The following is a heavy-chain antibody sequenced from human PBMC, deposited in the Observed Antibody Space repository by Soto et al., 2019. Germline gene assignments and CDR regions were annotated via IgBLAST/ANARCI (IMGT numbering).Heavy chain of an antibody. J-gene: IGHJ5*02. V-gene: IGHV3-23*01. CDR3: SKWSGFGDA. Sequence: PGGSLRLSCAASGFTFSSYSMTWVRQAPGKGLEWVSGISDSGGNTWYADSVKGRFTISRDNSKNTLFLQMSSLRAEDTAVYFCSKWSGFGDAWGQGTLVTVSS. CDR2: ISDSGGNT. D-gene: IGHD3-10*01. CDR1: GFTFSSYS.